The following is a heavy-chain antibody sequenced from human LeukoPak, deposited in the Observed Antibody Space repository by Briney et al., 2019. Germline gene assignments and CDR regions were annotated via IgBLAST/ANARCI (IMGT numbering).Heavy chain of an antibody. J-gene: IGHJ4*02. Sequence: GGSLRLSCAASGFTFSSYGMHWVRQAPGKGLEWVAFIRYDGSNKYYADSVKGRFTISRDNSKNTLYLQMNSLRAEDTAVHYRAKGLRGYSYGSDGYWGQGTLVTVSS. D-gene: IGHD5-18*01. V-gene: IGHV3-30*02. CDR3: AKGLRGYSYGSDGY. CDR2: IRYDGSNK. CDR1: GFTFSSYG.